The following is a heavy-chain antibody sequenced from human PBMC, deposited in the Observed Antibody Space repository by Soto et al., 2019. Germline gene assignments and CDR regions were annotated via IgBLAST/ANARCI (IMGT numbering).Heavy chain of an antibody. Sequence: QVQLVQSGAEVKKPGSSVKVSCKASGGTFSSYAISWVRQAPGQGLEWMGGIIPIFGTANYAQKVQGRVTITADESTRTAYTELSSLRSDATAVYYCASDRRELGRDDFDIWGQGTMVTVSS. CDR1: GGTFSSYA. CDR3: ASDRRELGRDDFDI. V-gene: IGHV1-69*12. D-gene: IGHD1-26*01. J-gene: IGHJ3*02. CDR2: IIPIFGTA.